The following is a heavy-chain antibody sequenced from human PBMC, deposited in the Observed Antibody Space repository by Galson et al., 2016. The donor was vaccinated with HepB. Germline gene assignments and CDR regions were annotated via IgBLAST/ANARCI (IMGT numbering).Heavy chain of an antibody. CDR2: TYYGSNWLS. J-gene: IGHJ5*01. CDR3: ARAGRRQVGTGDWFDS. CDR1: GDSASSNSAV. D-gene: IGHD1-1*01. V-gene: IGHV6-1*01. Sequence: CAISGDSASSNSAVWNWIRQSSSRGLEWLGRTYYGSNWLSDYAASVRSRITVNADTPKNQFSLHLNSVTPDDTALYYCARAGRRQVGTGDWFDSWGQGILVTVSS.